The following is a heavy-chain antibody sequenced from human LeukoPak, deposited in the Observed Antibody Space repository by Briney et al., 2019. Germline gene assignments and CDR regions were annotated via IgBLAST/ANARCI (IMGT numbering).Heavy chain of an antibody. CDR3: ARGGPHAMDV. CDR2: ISYSGST. CDR1: GGSISSYY. J-gene: IGHJ6*02. V-gene: IGHV4-59*01. Sequence: SETLSLTCTVSGGSISSYYWSWVRQPPGKGLECIGHISYSGSTNYNPSLKSRVTISVDTSKNQFSLRLSSVTAADTAVYYCARGGPHAMDVWGQGATVTVSS. D-gene: IGHD5-12*01.